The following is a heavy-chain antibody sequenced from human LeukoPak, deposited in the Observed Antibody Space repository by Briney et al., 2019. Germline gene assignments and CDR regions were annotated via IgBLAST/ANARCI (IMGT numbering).Heavy chain of an antibody. CDR3: ARRRYRAAFDI. CDR1: GGSFSGYY. Sequence: SETLSLTCAVYGGSFSGYYWSWIRQPPGKGLEWIGEINHSGSTNYNPSLKSRVTISVDTSKNQFSLKLSSVTAADTAVYYCARRRYRAAFDIWGQGTMVTVSS. D-gene: IGHD1-14*01. J-gene: IGHJ3*02. V-gene: IGHV4-34*01. CDR2: INHSGST.